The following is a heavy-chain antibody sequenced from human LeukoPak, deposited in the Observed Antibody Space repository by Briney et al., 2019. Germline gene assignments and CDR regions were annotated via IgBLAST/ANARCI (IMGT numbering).Heavy chain of an antibody. CDR3: ARVLNPEGDWFDP. D-gene: IGHD2-8*01. CDR2: ISAYNGNT. Sequence: RASVKVSCKASGGTFSSYAISWVRQAPGQGLEWMGWISAYNGNTNYAQKFQGRVTMTRDTSISTAYMELSRLRSDDTAVYYCARVLNPEGDWFDPWGQGTLVTVSS. J-gene: IGHJ5*02. CDR1: GGTFSSYA. V-gene: IGHV1-18*01.